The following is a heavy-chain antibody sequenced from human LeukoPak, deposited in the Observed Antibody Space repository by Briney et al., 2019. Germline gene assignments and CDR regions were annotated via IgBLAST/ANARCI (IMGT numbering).Heavy chain of an antibody. V-gene: IGHV1-2*02. Sequence: ASVKVSCKASVYTFTNFYIHWVRQAPGQGLEWMGWMNPNSGDTSYAREFQDRVTMTRDTSLSTAYMELSRLRSDDTAVYFCARRPINCIITNCYVDYWGQGALVTVSS. CDR3: ARRPINCIITNCYVDY. D-gene: IGHD2-2*01. CDR2: MNPNSGDT. J-gene: IGHJ4*02. CDR1: VYTFTNFY.